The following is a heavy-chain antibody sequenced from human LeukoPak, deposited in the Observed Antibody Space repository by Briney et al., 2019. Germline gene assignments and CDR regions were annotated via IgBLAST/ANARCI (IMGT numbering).Heavy chain of an antibody. J-gene: IGHJ4*02. CDR3: ARLLLYVDTAMVYFDY. CDR2: ISAYNGNT. V-gene: IGHV1-18*01. CDR1: GYTFTSYG. D-gene: IGHD5-18*01. Sequence: ASVKASCKASGYTFTSYGISWVRQAPGQGLEWMGWISAYNGNTNYAQKLQGRVTMTTDTSTSIAYMELRSLRSDDTAVYYCARLLLYVDTAMVYFDYWGQGTLVTVSS.